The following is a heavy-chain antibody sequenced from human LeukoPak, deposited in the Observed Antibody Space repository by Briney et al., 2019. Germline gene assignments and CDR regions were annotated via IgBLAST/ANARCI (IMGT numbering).Heavy chain of an antibody. J-gene: IGHJ5*02. CDR3: ARSTRGVAAIRGANWFDP. V-gene: IGHV1-46*01. Sequence: GASVKVSCKASGYTFTSYYMHWVRQAPGQGLEWMGIINPSGGSTSYAQKFQGRVTMTRDMSTSTVYMELSSLRSEDTAVYYCARSTRGVAAIRGANWFDPWGQGTLVTVSS. D-gene: IGHD2-15*01. CDR2: INPSGGST. CDR1: GYTFTSYY.